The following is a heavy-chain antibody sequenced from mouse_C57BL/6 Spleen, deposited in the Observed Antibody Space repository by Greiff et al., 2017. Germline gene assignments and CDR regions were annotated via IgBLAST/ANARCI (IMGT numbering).Heavy chain of an antibody. D-gene: IGHD1-3*01. CDR1: GYTFTSYW. CDR2: IDPSDSYT. J-gene: IGHJ1*03. V-gene: IGHV1-69*01. Sequence: QVQLQQSGAELVMPGASVKLSCKASGYTFTSYWMHWVKQRPGQGLEWIGEIDPSDSYTNYNQKFKGKSTFTVDKSSSTAYMPLSSLTSEDSAVYYGARGSRSSGRYFDVWGTGTTVTVSS. CDR3: ARGSRSSGRYFDV.